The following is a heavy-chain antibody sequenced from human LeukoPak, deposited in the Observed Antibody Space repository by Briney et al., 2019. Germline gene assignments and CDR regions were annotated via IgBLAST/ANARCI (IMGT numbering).Heavy chain of an antibody. J-gene: IGHJ3*02. V-gene: IGHV4-59*01. CDR2: INYSGST. D-gene: IGHD3-16*01. CDR3: ARGITSDAFDI. CDR1: GGSISSYY. Sequence: SETLSLTCTVSGGSISSYYWSWIRQPPGKGLEWIGYINYSGSTNYNPSLKSRVTISVDTSKNQFSLKLSSVTAADTAVYYCARGITSDAFDIWGQGTMVTVSS.